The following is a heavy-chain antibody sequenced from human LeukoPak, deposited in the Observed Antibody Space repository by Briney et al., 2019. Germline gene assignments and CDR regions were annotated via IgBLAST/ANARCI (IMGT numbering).Heavy chain of an antibody. CDR2: IYYSGTT. CDR3: ARHSYNYYGLDV. CDR1: GGSISPYY. Sequence: SETLSLTCTVSGGSISPYYWSWIRQPPGKGLEWIGYIYYSGTTNYNPSLKSRVTMSVDTSNNHLSLRLTSVTAVDTALYYCARHSYNYYGLDVWGQGTTITVSS. V-gene: IGHV4-59*08. J-gene: IGHJ6*02.